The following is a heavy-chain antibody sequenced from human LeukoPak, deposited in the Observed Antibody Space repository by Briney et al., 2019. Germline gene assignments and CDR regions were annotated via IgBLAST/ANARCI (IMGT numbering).Heavy chain of an antibody. CDR3: ARARLQWEVRYPRFDS. D-gene: IGHD1-26*01. CDR2: ISYDGSYK. CDR1: GFAFSTYA. Sequence: GGSLRLSCAASGFAFSTYAMHWVRQAPGKGLEWVAVISYDGSYKDYGDPVKGRFTLSRDNSKSTVFLEMSSLRAEDTAVYHCARARLQWEVRYPRFDSWGQGTLVTVSS. J-gene: IGHJ4*02. V-gene: IGHV3-30*03.